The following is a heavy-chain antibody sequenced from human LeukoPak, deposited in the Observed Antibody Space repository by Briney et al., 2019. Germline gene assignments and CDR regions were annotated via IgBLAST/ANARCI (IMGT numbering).Heavy chain of an antibody. Sequence: ASVKVSCKASGYIFTDYYIHWVRQAPGQGLECMGWINPKNGGTTYAHNFEGRVTLTRDTSISTFFMEVSGLTSDDTAIYYCATSPPAVGFVDRNWFDAWGQGTLVIVSS. CDR2: INPKNGGT. CDR3: ATSPPAVGFVDRNWFDA. D-gene: IGHD6-13*01. V-gene: IGHV1-2*02. CDR1: GYIFTDYY. J-gene: IGHJ5*02.